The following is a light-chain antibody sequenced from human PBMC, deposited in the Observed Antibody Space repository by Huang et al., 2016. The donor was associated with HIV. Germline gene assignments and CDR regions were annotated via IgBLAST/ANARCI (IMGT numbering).Light chain of an antibody. J-gene: IGKJ1*01. V-gene: IGKV1-17*03. CDR1: QGISSY. Sequence: DIQMTQSPSAMSASVVDRVTITCRASQGISSYLAWYQQKPGKVPKRLIYGASSLQSGVPSRFSGSGSGTEFTLTISSLQPEDFATYYCLQHNTFPWTFGQGTKVEIK. CDR3: LQHNTFPWT. CDR2: GAS.